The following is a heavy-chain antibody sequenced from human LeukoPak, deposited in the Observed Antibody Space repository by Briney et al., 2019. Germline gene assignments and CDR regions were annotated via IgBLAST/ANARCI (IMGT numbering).Heavy chain of an antibody. CDR3: ARTLWGGTDY. V-gene: IGHV3-23*01. CDR2: LMGSGDDA. J-gene: IGHJ4*02. D-gene: IGHD1-26*01. Sequence: GGSLRLSCAASGFTFSIYAMTWFRQAPGKGLEFISSLMGSGDDAYYADSVRGRFTISRDNYRNTVYLQMNSLRVEDTAVYYCARTLWGGTDYWGQGTLVTVSS. CDR1: GFTFSIYA.